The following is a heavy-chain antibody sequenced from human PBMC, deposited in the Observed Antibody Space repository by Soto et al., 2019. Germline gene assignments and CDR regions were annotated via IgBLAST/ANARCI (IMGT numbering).Heavy chain of an antibody. CDR2: IYPGDSDT. D-gene: IGHD5-12*01. J-gene: IGHJ4*02. CDR3: ARPHGDGYNTGYFDY. Sequence: GESLKISCKGSGYSFTSYWIGWLRQMPGKGLEWRGLIYPGDSDTRYSPSFQGQVTISADKSISTAYLQWSSLKASDTAMYYWARPHGDGYNTGYFDYGGQGTLVTVSS. V-gene: IGHV5-51*01. CDR1: GYSFTSYW.